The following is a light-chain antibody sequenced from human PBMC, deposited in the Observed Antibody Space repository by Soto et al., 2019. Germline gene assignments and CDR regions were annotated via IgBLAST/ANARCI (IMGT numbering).Light chain of an antibody. J-gene: IGLJ2*01. CDR2: DVS. CDR1: SSDVGGYNY. Sequence: QSALTQPRSVSGSPGQSVTISCTGTSSDVGGYNYVSWYQQHPGKAPKHMIYDVSKRPSGVPDRFSGSKSGNTASLTISGLQAEDEADYYCCSYAGSYTLVVFGGGTKLTVL. CDR3: CSYAGSYTLVV. V-gene: IGLV2-11*01.